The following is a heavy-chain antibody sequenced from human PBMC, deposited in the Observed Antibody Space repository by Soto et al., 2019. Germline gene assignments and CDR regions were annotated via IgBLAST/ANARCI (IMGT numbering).Heavy chain of an antibody. Sequence: SETLSLTCAVYGGSFSGYYWSWIRQPPGKGLEWIGEINHRGSTNYNPSLKSRVTISVDTSKNQFSLKLSSVTAADTAVYYCARGRYYGSGSYYNYYYYYGMDVWGQGTTVTVSS. V-gene: IGHV4-34*01. CDR2: INHRGST. CDR3: ARGRYYGSGSYYNYYYYYGMDV. CDR1: GGSFSGYY. J-gene: IGHJ6*02. D-gene: IGHD3-10*01.